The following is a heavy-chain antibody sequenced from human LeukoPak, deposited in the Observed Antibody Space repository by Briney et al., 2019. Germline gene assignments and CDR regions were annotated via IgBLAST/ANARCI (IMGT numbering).Heavy chain of an antibody. CDR2: INHSGST. Sequence: SETLSLTCAVYGGSFSGYYWSWIRQPPGKGLEWIGEINHSGSTNYNPSLKSRVTISVDTSKNQFSLKLSSVTAADTAVYYCARAYYYDSSGPWQYWGQGTLVTVSS. D-gene: IGHD3-22*01. V-gene: IGHV4-34*01. J-gene: IGHJ4*02. CDR1: GGSFSGYY. CDR3: ARAYYYDSSGPWQY.